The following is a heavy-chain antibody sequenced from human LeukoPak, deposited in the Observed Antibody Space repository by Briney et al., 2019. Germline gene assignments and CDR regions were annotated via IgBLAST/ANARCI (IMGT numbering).Heavy chain of an antibody. V-gene: IGHV1-8*03. Sequence: ASVKVSCKVSGYTFTSYDINWVRQATGQGLEWMGWMNPNSGNTGYAQKFQGRVTITRNTSISTAYMELSSLRSEDTAVYYCARATILRFLEWSVAFDIWGQGTMVTVSS. J-gene: IGHJ3*02. CDR3: ARATILRFLEWSVAFDI. CDR2: MNPNSGNT. D-gene: IGHD3-3*01. CDR1: GYTFTSYD.